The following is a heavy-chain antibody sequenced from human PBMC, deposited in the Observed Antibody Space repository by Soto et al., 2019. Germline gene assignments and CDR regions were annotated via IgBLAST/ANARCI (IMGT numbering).Heavy chain of an antibody. Sequence: QVQLVQSGAEVKKPGSSVKVSCKASGVTFSSYAISWVRQAPGQGLEWVGGIIPVFGRPNYAPKFQGRVTLSADESTSTAYMELRTLRSEDTAVYYCASPIQEYDDSHAFDIWGQGTMVTVSS. CDR3: ASPIQEYDDSHAFDI. V-gene: IGHV1-69*01. D-gene: IGHD3-16*01. CDR2: IIPVFGRP. J-gene: IGHJ3*02. CDR1: GVTFSSYA.